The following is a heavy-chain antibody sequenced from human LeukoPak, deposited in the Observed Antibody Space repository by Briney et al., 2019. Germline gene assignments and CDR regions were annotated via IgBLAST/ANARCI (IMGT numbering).Heavy chain of an antibody. Sequence: SETLSLTCAVYGGSFSGYYWSWIRQPPGKGLEWIGEINHSGSTNYNPSLKSRVTISVDTSKNQFSLKLSSVTAADTAVYYCARDHLGYSGSYYAFDIWGQGTMVTVSS. CDR2: INHSGST. J-gene: IGHJ3*02. CDR1: GGSFSGYY. V-gene: IGHV4-34*01. CDR3: ARDHLGYSGSYYAFDI. D-gene: IGHD1-26*01.